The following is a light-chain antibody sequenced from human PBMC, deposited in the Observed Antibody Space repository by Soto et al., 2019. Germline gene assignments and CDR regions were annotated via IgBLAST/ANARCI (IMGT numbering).Light chain of an antibody. CDR3: EEYFSYPLT. Sequence: AIRITQSPSSFSASTADRITITCRASQGISSHLAWYQVKPGKAPRLLLYTASYLESGVPSRFIGSGSGTDITVTFGSLQSKDFAVYYCEEYFSYPLTFGGGTKVVIK. J-gene: IGKJ4*01. CDR2: TAS. V-gene: IGKV1-8*01. CDR1: QGISSH.